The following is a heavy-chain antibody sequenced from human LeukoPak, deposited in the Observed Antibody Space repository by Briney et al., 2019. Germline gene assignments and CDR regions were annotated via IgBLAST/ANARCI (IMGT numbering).Heavy chain of an antibody. CDR1: GGSFSGYY. J-gene: IGHJ5*02. Sequence: SETLSLTCAVYGGSFSGYYWSWIRQPPGKGLEWIGQINHSGSTNYNPSLKSRVTISVDTSKNQFSLKLSSVTAADTAVYYCARDNSSSWYWAKVTRNWFDPWGQGTLVTVSS. D-gene: IGHD6-13*01. CDR2: INHSGST. CDR3: ARDNSSSWYWAKVTRNWFDP. V-gene: IGHV4-34*01.